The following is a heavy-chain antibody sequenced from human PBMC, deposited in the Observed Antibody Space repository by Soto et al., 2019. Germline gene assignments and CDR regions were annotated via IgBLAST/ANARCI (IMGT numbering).Heavy chain of an antibody. CDR2: INDDGITT. J-gene: IGHJ4*02. CDR3: ARDGTSRYDY. Sequence: SLRLSCAASGFTFSSYRMHWVRQAPGKGLVWVSRINDDGITTSDADSVKGRFTISRDNAKNILYLQMNSLRVEDTAVYYCARDGTSRYDYWGQGTLVTVSS. V-gene: IGHV3-74*01. CDR1: GFTFSSYR. D-gene: IGHD2-2*01.